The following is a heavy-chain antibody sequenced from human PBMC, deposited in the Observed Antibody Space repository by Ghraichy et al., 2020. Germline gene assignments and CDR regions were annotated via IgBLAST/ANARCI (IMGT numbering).Heavy chain of an antibody. D-gene: IGHD2-2*01. CDR1: GFTVSSNY. Sequence: GVLNISCAASGFTVSSNYMSWVRQAPGKGLEWVSVIYSGGSTYYADSVKGRFTISRDNSKNTLYLQMNSLRAEDTAVYYCARDGAYCSSTSCPYYYYYGMDVWGQGTTVTVSS. CDR2: IYSGGST. J-gene: IGHJ6*02. CDR3: ARDGAYCSSTSCPYYYYYGMDV. V-gene: IGHV3-53*01.